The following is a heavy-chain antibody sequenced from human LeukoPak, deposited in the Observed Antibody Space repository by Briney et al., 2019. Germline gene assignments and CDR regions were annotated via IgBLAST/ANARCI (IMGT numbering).Heavy chain of an antibody. CDR2: IYSGGST. J-gene: IGHJ4*02. V-gene: IGHV3-53*01. CDR1: GFTVSSNY. Sequence: QPGGSLRLSCAASGFTVSSNYMSWVRQAPGKGLEWVSVIYSGGSTYYADSVKGRFTISRDNSKNTLHLQMNSLRAEDTAVYYCASGGYSSSWYASSAFDYWGQGTLVTVSS. D-gene: IGHD6-13*01. CDR3: ASGGYSSSWYASSAFDY.